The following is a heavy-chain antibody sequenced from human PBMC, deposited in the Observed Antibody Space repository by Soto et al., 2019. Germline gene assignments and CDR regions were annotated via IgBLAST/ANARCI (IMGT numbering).Heavy chain of an antibody. CDR3: ARTLLGHDSDSDCLEN. CDR2: IIPIFDTT. CDR1: GGPYSKYS. V-gene: IGHV1-69*08. J-gene: IGHJ4*02. Sequence: QVQLVQSGTEVKKPGSSVTVSCKASGGPYSKYSISWVRQAPGQGLEWVGRIIPIFDTTNYAQKFPGRAPATPHKPTSTGYTDLTRLTSDDTAVYSCARTLLGHDSDSDCLENSGQATLVSVST. D-gene: IGHD3-22*01.